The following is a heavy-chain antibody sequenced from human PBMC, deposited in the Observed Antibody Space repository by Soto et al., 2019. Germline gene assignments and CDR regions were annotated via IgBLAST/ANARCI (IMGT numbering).Heavy chain of an antibody. V-gene: IGHV3-30*01. Sequence: QLGVPLIRFCAAAGEAFRTYAMDCARHATGKGLEVEAVISYDGSNKYYADSVKGRFTISRDNSKNTLYLQMNSLRAEDTAVYYCARDGYCTNGVCHPHFGYGMDVCGQGTTVTVSS. CDR3: ARDGYCTNGVCHPHFGYGMDV. CDR1: GEAFRTYA. D-gene: IGHD2-8*01. J-gene: IGHJ6*01. CDR2: ISYDGSNK.